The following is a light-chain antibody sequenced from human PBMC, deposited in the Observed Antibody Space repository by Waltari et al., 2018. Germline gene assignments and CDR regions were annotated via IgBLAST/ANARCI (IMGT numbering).Light chain of an antibody. CDR3: QKYESLPAT. CDR1: KSVGIY. Sequence: IVLTQSPGTLSLSPADRATISCRASKSVGIYLAWYQQTPGQAPRLIIYHASTRATGSPDRFSARGYGTDFSLTISRLETEDCAVYYCQKYESLPATFGQGTKVEIK. J-gene: IGKJ1*01. CDR2: HAS. V-gene: IGKV3-20*01.